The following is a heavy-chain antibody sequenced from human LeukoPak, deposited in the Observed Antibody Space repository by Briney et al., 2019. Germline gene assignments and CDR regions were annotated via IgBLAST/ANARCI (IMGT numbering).Heavy chain of an antibody. CDR2: IYSAGIT. D-gene: IGHD3-10*01. CDR3: AREGVGYYFDY. J-gene: IGHJ4*02. Sequence: GGSLRLSCAASGFTVRSNNMCWGCKAQRQGPGCVSVIYSAGITYYADSVNGRFTISRDNSKNTLYLQMNSLRAEDTAVYYCAREGVGYYFDYWGQGTLVTVSS. CDR1: GFTVRSNN. V-gene: IGHV3-66*01.